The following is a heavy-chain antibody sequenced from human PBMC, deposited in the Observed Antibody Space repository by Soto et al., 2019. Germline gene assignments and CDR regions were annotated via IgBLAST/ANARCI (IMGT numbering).Heavy chain of an antibody. J-gene: IGHJ6*02. CDR3: ARRTVGDYGYGYGFSLYYYGMDV. D-gene: IGHD5-18*01. Sequence: SGKVSCKASGGTFSSYSISWVRQAPGQGLEWMGGIIPIFGTANYAQKFQGRVTITADESTSTAYMELSSLRSEDTAVYYCARRTVGDYGYGYGFSLYYYGMDVWGQGTTVTVSS. CDR1: GGTFSSYS. CDR2: IIPIFGTA. V-gene: IGHV1-69*13.